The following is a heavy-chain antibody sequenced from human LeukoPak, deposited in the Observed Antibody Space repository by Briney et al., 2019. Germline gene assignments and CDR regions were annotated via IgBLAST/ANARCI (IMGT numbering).Heavy chain of an antibody. CDR1: GFTFDDYA. V-gene: IGHV3-9*01. J-gene: IGHJ4*02. D-gene: IGHD3-10*01. Sequence: PGGSLRLSCAASGFTFDDYAMHWVRQAPGKGLEWVSGISWNSGSIGYADSVKGRFTISRGNAKNSLYLQMNSLRAEDTALYYCAKDMFPGGSGENRFDYWGQGTLVTVSS. CDR3: AKDMFPGGSGENRFDY. CDR2: ISWNSGSI.